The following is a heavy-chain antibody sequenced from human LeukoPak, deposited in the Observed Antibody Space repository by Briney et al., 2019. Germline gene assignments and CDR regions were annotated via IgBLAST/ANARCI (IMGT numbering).Heavy chain of an antibody. CDR3: ARLTGYSSESWFDP. J-gene: IGHJ5*02. CDR1: GGSISSYY. CDR2: IYYSGST. V-gene: IGHV4-59*01. D-gene: IGHD3-9*01. Sequence: SETLSLTCSVSGGSISSYYWSWIRQPPGKGLQWIGYIYYSGSTNYNPSLKSRVTISVDTSKNQFSLKLRSVTAADTAVYYCARLTGYSSESWFDPWGQGTLVTVSS.